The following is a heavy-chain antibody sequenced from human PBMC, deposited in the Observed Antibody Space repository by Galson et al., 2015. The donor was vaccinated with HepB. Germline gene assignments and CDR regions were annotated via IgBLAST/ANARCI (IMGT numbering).Heavy chain of an antibody. CDR2: ISSSSSYI. CDR1: GFTFSSYS. J-gene: IGHJ4*02. CDR3: ASQDINGYSYGSVAFDY. Sequence: SLRLSCAASGFTFSSYSMNWVRQAPGKGLEWVSSISSSSSYIYYADSVKGRFTISRDNAKNSLYLQMNSLRAEDTAVYYCASQDINGYSYGSVAFDYWGQGTLVTVSS. V-gene: IGHV3-21*01. D-gene: IGHD5-18*01.